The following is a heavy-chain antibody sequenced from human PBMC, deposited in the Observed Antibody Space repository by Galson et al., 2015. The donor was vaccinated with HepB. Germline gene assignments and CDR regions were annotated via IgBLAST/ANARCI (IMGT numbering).Heavy chain of an antibody. V-gene: IGHV4-4*07. CDR1: GGSISSYY. J-gene: IGHJ3*02. Sequence: SETLSLTCTVSGGSISSYYWSWIRQPPGKGLEWIGRIYTSGSTNYNPSLKSRVTMSVDTSKNQFSLKLSSVTAADTAVYYCARDLGTTMVRGAQPYAFDIWGQGTMVTVSS. CDR2: IYTSGST. CDR3: ARDLGTTMVRGAQPYAFDI. D-gene: IGHD3-10*01.